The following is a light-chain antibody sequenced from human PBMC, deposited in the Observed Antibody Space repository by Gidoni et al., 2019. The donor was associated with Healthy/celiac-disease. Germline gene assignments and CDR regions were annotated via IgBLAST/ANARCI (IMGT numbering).Light chain of an antibody. V-gene: IGLV1-40*01. CDR3: QSYDSSLSGSVV. CDR2: GNN. Sequence: QSVLTQPPSVSGAPGQRGTISCTGSSSNIGAGYDVHWYHQLPGTAPTLLIYGNNNRPSGVPDRFSGSKSGTSASLAITGLQAEDEADYYCQSYDSSLSGSVVFGGGTKLTVL. J-gene: IGLJ2*01. CDR1: SSNIGAGYD.